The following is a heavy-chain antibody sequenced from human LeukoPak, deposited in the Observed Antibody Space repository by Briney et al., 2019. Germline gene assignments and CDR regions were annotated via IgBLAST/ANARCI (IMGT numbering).Heavy chain of an antibody. J-gene: IGHJ4*02. CDR2: IKQDGSEK. CDR1: GFTFSSYW. CDR3: ARGPYYDYVWGSYRLRGYYFDY. V-gene: IGHV3-7*01. D-gene: IGHD3-16*02. Sequence: GGSLRLSSAASGFTFSSYWMSWVRQAPGKGLEWVANIKQDGSEKYYVDSVKGRFTISRDNAKNSLYLQMNSLRAEDTAVYYCARGPYYDYVWGSYRLRGYYFDYWGQGTLVTVSS.